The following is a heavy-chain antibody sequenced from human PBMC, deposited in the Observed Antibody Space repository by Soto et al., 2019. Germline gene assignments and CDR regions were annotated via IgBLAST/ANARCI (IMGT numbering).Heavy chain of an antibody. CDR1: GFIFSSYA. J-gene: IGHJ4*02. CDR2: ISYDGSNK. V-gene: IGHV3-30-3*01. D-gene: IGHD1-26*01. CDR3: ARESSGSYGTLDY. Sequence: QVQLVESGGGVVQPGRSLRLSCAASGFIFSSYAMHWVRQAPGKGLEWVAVISYDGSNKYYADSVKGRFIISRDNSKNTLYLQMNSLRAEDTAVYYCARESSGSYGTLDYWGQGTLVSVSS.